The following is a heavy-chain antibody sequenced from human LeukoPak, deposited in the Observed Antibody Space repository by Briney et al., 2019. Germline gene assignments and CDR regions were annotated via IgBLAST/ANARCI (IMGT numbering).Heavy chain of an antibody. V-gene: IGHV4-34*01. CDR1: GGSFSGYY. CDR2: INHSGST. J-gene: IGHJ4*02. D-gene: IGHD2-15*01. CDR3: ARVPGRYCSGGSCYE. Sequence: SETLSLTCAVYGGSFSGYYWSWIRQPPGEGLEWIGEINHSGSTNYNPSLKSRVTISVDTSKNQFSLKLSSVTAADTAVYYCARVPGRYCSGGSCYEWGQGTLVTVSS.